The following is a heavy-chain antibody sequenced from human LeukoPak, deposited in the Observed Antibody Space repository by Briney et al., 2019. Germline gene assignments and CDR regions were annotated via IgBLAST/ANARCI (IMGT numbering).Heavy chain of an antibody. Sequence: ASVKASCKASGGTFSSYAISWVRQAPGQGLEWMGGIIPIFGTANYAQKFQGRVTITADESTSTAYMELSSLRSEDTAVYYCARGGFGRLLWAPPPDYWGQGTLVTVSS. CDR2: IIPIFGTA. CDR3: ARGGFGRLLWAPPPDY. CDR1: GGTFSSYA. J-gene: IGHJ4*02. D-gene: IGHD3-10*01. V-gene: IGHV1-69*13.